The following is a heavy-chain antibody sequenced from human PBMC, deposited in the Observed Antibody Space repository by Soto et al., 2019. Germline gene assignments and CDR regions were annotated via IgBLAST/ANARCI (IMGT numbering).Heavy chain of an antibody. CDR2: INPFSGTT. CDR1: GYSFDAHY. CDR3: ARKGFFDY. Sequence: ASVEVSCKASGYSFDAHYIHWVRQAPGQGLEWMGWINPFSGTTKLAQKFQGRVSVTRDTSISTAYVEMSSLRSDDTAIYYCARKGFFDYWGQGTLVTV. J-gene: IGHJ4*02. V-gene: IGHV1-2*02.